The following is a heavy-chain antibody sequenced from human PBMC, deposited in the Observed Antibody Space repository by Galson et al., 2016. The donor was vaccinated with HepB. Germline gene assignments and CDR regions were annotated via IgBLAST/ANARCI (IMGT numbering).Heavy chain of an antibody. CDR2: ISGSGSGK. V-gene: IGHV3-23*01. J-gene: IGHJ5*02. D-gene: IGHD3-3*01. Sequence: SLRLSCAASGFTFSSYDMSWVRQAPGKGLEWVSDISGSGSGKYYADSVKGRFTISRDNSKNTLYLEMNSLRPEDTAVYYCAKSGLYIAWFDPWGQGTLVTVSS. CDR1: GFTFSSYD. CDR3: AKSGLYIAWFDP.